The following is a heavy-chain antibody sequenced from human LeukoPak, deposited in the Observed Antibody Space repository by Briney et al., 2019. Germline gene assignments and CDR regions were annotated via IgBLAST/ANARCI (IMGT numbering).Heavy chain of an antibody. J-gene: IGHJ4*02. CDR3: TSGIGTYDY. Sequence: PGRSLRLSCAVSGLTFSEYWMHWVRQDAGKGLVWVAGISKDGGSTEYADYVKGRCTISRDNAKNTLYLQMNSLTVDDTAVYYCTSGIGTYDYWGLGAQVTVSS. D-gene: IGHD1-14*01. V-gene: IGHV3-74*03. CDR2: ISKDGGST. CDR1: GLTFSEYW.